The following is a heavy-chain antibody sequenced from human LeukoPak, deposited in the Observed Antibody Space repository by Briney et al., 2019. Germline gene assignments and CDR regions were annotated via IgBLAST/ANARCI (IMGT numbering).Heavy chain of an antibody. CDR1: GGSISSGSYY. Sequence: PSQTLSLTCTVSGGSISSGSYYWSWIRQPAGKGLEWIGRIYTSGSTNYNPSLKSRVTISVDTSKNQFSLKLSSVTAADTAVYYCARGRELWWYFDLWGRGTLVTVSS. V-gene: IGHV4-61*02. J-gene: IGHJ2*01. D-gene: IGHD2-21*01. CDR3: ARGRELWWYFDL. CDR2: IYTSGST.